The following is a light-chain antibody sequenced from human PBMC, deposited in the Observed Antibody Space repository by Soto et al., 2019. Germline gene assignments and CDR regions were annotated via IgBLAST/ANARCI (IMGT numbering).Light chain of an antibody. Sequence: DIQMTQSPSTLSASLGDRVTITCRASQSISSWLAWYQQKPGKAPKLLIYKASSLESGVPSRFSGSGSGTEFTLTISSLQPDDFATYYCQQYNSHPWTFGQGAKVEIK. J-gene: IGKJ1*01. CDR1: QSISSW. V-gene: IGKV1-5*03. CDR3: QQYNSHPWT. CDR2: KAS.